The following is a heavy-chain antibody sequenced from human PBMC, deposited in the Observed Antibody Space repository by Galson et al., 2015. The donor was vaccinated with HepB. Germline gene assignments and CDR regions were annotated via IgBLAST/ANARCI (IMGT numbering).Heavy chain of an antibody. D-gene: IGHD5-24*01. CDR3: ARDRLEMATITSNGMDV. CDR2: IYSGGST. V-gene: IGHV3-53*04. CDR1: GFTVSSNY. Sequence: SLRLSCAASGFTVSSNYMSWVRQAPGKGLEWVSVIYSGGSTYYADSVKGRFTISRHNSKNTLYLQMNSLRAEDTAVYYCARDRLEMATITSNGMDVWGQGTTVTVSS. J-gene: IGHJ6*02.